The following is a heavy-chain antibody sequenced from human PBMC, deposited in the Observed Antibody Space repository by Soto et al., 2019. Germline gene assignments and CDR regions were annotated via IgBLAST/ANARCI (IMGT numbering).Heavy chain of an antibody. CDR3: ARGQDNTGGGYYYGMDV. D-gene: IGHD2-15*01. J-gene: IGHJ6*02. V-gene: IGHV4-31*03. CDR2: IYYSGST. Sequence: KPSETLSLTCTVSGGSISSGGYYWSWIRQHPGKGLEWIGYIYYSGSTYYNPSLKSRVTISVDTSKNQFSLKLSSVTAADTAVYYCARGQDNTGGGYYYGMDVWGQGTTVTVSS. CDR1: GGSISSGGYY.